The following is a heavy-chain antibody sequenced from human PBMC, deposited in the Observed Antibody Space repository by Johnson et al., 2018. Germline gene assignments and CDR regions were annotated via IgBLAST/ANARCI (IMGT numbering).Heavy chain of an antibody. CDR3: VRHGTQTTMTISGLDS. CDR1: GGSINSSSYY. J-gene: IGHJ4*02. V-gene: IGHV4-39*02. CDR2: FFYGGNM. D-gene: IGHD1-7*01. Sequence: QVQLQESGPGLVKPSETLSLICTVSGGSINSSSYYWGWIRQTPGKGLEWIGSFFYGGNMYYNPSLKGRAIISVDSSTNHFSLRLNSVTAADTAVYYCVRHGTQTTMTISGLDSRGRGTLVTVSS.